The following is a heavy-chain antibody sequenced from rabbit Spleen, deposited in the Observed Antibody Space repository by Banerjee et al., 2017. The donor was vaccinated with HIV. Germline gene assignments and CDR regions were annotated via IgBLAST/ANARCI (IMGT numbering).Heavy chain of an antibody. D-gene: IGHD1-1*01. V-gene: IGHV1S45*01. CDR2: IDTGSSGFT. CDR1: GFSFSFKDV. J-gene: IGHJ4*01. Sequence: QLVESGGGLVKPGASLTLTCKASGFSFSFKDVMCWVRQAPGKGLEWIACIDTGSSGFTYFANWAKGRFTISKTSSTTVTLQMTSLTAADTATYFCVRGASGSGYYSLWGPGTLVTVS. CDR3: VRGASGSGYYSL.